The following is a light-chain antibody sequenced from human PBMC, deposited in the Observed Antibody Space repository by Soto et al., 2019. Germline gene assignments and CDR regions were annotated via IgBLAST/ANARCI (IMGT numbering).Light chain of an antibody. CDR3: QPYDDLPYT. CDR1: QDIKNF. V-gene: IGKV1-33*01. CDR2: DGS. J-gene: IGKJ2*01. Sequence: DIQLTQSPSSLSASVGDRVTITCQASQDIKNFLNWYQQKPGKAPKLLIYDGSSLETGVTSRFSGSGSGTDFTFAISSLQPEDIATYYCQPYDDLPYTFGQGTKLEI.